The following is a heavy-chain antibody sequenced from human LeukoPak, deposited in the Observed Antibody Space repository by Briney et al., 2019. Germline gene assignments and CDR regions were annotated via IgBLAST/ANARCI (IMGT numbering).Heavy chain of an antibody. Sequence: PGGSLRLSCAASGFTFSSDAMTWVRQAPGEGLEWVSTITGSDDRTYYADSVKGRFTISRDDSKNTVYLQMNSLRAEDTAVYYCAKDPIYYAPAAPYYFDYWGQGTLVTVSS. D-gene: IGHD2-2*01. V-gene: IGHV3-23*01. CDR1: GFTFSSDA. CDR3: AKDPIYYAPAAPYYFDY. CDR2: ITGSDDRT. J-gene: IGHJ4*02.